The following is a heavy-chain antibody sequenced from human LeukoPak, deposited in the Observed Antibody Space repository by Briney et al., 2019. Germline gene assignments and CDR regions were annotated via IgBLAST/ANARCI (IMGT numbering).Heavy chain of an antibody. CDR3: ARNYYDSSGYYLGSWYFDL. D-gene: IGHD3-22*01. CDR1: GYTFTSSD. V-gene: IGHV1-8*01. Sequence: ASVKVSCKASGYTFTSSDINWVRQATGQGPEWMGWMNPNSGNTGYAQKFQGRVTMTRNTSISTAYMELRSLRSEDTAVYYCARNYYDSSGYYLGSWYFDLWGRGTLVTVSS. CDR2: MNPNSGNT. J-gene: IGHJ2*01.